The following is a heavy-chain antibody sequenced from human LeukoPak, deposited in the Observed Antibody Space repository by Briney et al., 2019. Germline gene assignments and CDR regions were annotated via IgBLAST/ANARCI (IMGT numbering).Heavy chain of an antibody. Sequence: SETLSLTCTVSGGSISSYYWSWIRQPPGKGLEWVGQIYYSGSTNYNPSLKSRVTILVDTSKNQFSLKVNSVTAADTAVYYCARGGWSMDVXXXXTTVTVSS. CDR1: GGSISSYY. CDR3: ARGGWSMDV. V-gene: IGHV4-59*01. CDR2: IYYSGST. D-gene: IGHD1-26*01. J-gene: IGHJ6*01.